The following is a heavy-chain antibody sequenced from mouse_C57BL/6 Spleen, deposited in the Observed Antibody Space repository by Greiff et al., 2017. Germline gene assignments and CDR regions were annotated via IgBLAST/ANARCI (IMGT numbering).Heavy chain of an antibody. Sequence: VQLQQPGAELVKPGASVKLSCKASGYTFTSYWMHWVKQRPGQGLEWIGMIHPNSGSTNYNEKFKSKATLTVDKSSSTAYMQLSSLTSEDSAVYYCARLYYGHEGYFDYWGQGTTLTVSS. D-gene: IGHD1-1*02. CDR1: GYTFTSYW. J-gene: IGHJ2*01. V-gene: IGHV1-64*01. CDR3: ARLYYGHEGYFDY. CDR2: IHPNSGST.